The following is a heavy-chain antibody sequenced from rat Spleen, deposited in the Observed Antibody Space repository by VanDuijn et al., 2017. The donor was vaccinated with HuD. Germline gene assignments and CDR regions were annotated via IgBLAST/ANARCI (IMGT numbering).Heavy chain of an antibody. CDR1: GFSLSNYG. CDR3: ARHLDSGGYFDY. J-gene: IGHJ2*01. V-gene: IGHV2-13*01. Sequence: QVQLKESGPGLVQPSQTLSLTCAVSGFSLSNYGVLWVRQPPGKGLDWMGVIWGNGNTNYNPALKSRLSISRDTSKIQIYLKMNSLQTDDTANYVCARHLDSGGYFDYWGQGVMVTVSS. CDR2: IWGNGNT. D-gene: IGHD1-11*01.